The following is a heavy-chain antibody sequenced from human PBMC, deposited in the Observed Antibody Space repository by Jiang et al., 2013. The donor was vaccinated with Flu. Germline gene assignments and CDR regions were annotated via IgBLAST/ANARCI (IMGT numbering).Heavy chain of an antibody. CDR3: ARDEGRDTGMDV. D-gene: IGHD3-10*01. CDR1: GGSISGHY. Sequence: VQLVESGPGLVKPSETLSLTCTVSGGSISGHYWSWIRQPPGKGLEWIGWIYYSGNVNYNPSLESRVTMSADTSTNQLSLKLTSVTAADTAVYYCARDEGRDTGMDVWGTGTTVTVSS. V-gene: IGHV4-59*11. J-gene: IGHJ6*04. CDR2: IYYSGNV.